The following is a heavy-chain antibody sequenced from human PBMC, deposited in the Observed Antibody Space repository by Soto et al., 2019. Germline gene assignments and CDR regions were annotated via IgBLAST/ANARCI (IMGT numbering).Heavy chain of an antibody. J-gene: IGHJ4*02. CDR2: ISYDGSNK. Sequence: QVQLVESGGGVVQPGRSLRLSCAASGFTFSSYGMHWVRQAPGKGLEWVAVISYDGSNKYYADSVKGRFTISRDNSKNTLYLKMNSLRAEDTAVYYCAKEGALSDYYDRSGYFDYWGQGTLVTVSS. CDR3: AKEGALSDYYDRSGYFDY. CDR1: GFTFSSYG. D-gene: IGHD3-22*01. V-gene: IGHV3-30*18.